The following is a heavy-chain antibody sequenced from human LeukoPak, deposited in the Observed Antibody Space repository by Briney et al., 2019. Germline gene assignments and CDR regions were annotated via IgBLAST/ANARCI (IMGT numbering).Heavy chain of an antibody. CDR2: ISAYNGNT. D-gene: IGHD1-26*01. CDR1: GYTFTSYG. V-gene: IGHV1-18*03. J-gene: IGHJ4*02. CDR3: ARDPPYSAGATLDDY. Sequence: ASVKVSCKSSGYTFTSYGISWVRQAPGQGLEWMGWISAYNGNTNYAQKLQGRVTMPTDTSTSTAYMELRSPRSDDMAVYYCARDPPYSAGATLDDYWGQGTLVTVSS.